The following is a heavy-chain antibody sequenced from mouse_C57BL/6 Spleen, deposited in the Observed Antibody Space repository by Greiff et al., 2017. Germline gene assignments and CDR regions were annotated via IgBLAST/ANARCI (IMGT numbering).Heavy chain of an antibody. CDR3: ASYESSYYDV. Sequence: EVKLVESGGGLVKPGGSLKLSCAASGFTFSSCAMSWVRQTSEKRLEWVATISDGGSYTYYPDNVKGRFTISRDNAKNHLYLQMSHLKSEDTAMYYCASYESSYYDVWGTGTTVTVAS. CDR2: ISDGGSYT. CDR1: GFTFSSCA. J-gene: IGHJ1*03. V-gene: IGHV5-4*03. D-gene: IGHD1-1*01.